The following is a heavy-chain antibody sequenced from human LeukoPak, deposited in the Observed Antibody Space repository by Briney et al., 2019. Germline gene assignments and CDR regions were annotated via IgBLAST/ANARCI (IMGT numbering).Heavy chain of an antibody. D-gene: IGHD3-16*01. J-gene: IGHJ4*02. V-gene: IGHV4-59*01. CDR1: GGSINSYY. Sequence: SETLSLTCTVSGGSINSYYWSWIRQPPGKGLEWIGYIYYSGSTNYNPSLKSRVTISVDTSKNQFSLKLNSVTAADTAVYYCARGGKINVYWGQGTLVTVSS. CDR2: IYYSGST. CDR3: ARGGKINVY.